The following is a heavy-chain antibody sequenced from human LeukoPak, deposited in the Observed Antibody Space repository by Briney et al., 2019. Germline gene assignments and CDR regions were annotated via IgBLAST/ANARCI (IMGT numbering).Heavy chain of an antibody. CDR2: IYTSGSGST. Sequence: PSETLSLTCTVSGGSISSGSYYWSWIRQPAGKGLEWIGRIYTSGSGSTNYNPSLKSRVTISVDTSKNQFSLKLSSVTAADTAVYYCARGPKAAAGDSWFDPWGQGTLVTVSS. CDR3: ARGPKAAAGDSWFDP. J-gene: IGHJ5*02. V-gene: IGHV4-61*02. D-gene: IGHD6-13*01. CDR1: GGSISSGSYY.